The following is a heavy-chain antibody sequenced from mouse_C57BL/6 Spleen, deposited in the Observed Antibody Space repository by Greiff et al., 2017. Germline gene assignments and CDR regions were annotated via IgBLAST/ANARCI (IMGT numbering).Heavy chain of an antibody. Sequence: VKLQESGAELMKPGASVKLSCKATGYTFTGYWIEWVKQRPGHGLEWIGEILPGSGSTNYNEKFKGTATFTADTSSNTAYMQLSTLTTEDTAIYYCTGHSNSNPFDNWGQGTTLTVSS. J-gene: IGHJ2*01. V-gene: IGHV1-9*01. CDR3: TGHSNSNPFDN. CDR2: ILPGSGST. D-gene: IGHD2-5*01. CDR1: GYTFTGYW.